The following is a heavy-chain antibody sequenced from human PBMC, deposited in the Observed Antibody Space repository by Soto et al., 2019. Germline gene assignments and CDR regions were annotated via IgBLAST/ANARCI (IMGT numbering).Heavy chain of an antibody. CDR1: GFTFSSYW. CDR3: ARGIDYGDPDYYYYMDV. J-gene: IGHJ6*03. CDR2: INSDGSST. Sequence: EVQLVESGGGLVQPGGSLRLSCAASGFTFSSYWMHWVRQAPGKGLVWVSRINSDGSSTSYADSVKGRFTISRDNAKNTLYLQMNSPRAEDTAGYYCARGIDYGDPDYYYYMDVWGKGTTVTASS. V-gene: IGHV3-74*01. D-gene: IGHD4-17*01.